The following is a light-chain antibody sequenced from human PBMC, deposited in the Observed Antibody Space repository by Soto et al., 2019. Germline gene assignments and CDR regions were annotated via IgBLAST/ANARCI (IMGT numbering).Light chain of an antibody. CDR1: SSDVGGYNY. V-gene: IGLV2-14*01. CDR3: SSYTSSSTLFYV. J-gene: IGLJ1*01. Sequence: QSALTQPASVSGSPGQSSTISCTGTSSDVGGYNYVSWYQQHPGKAPKLMIYAVSNRPSGVSNRFSGSKSGNTASLTISGLQAEDEADYYCSSYTSSSTLFYVFGTGTKVTVL. CDR2: AVS.